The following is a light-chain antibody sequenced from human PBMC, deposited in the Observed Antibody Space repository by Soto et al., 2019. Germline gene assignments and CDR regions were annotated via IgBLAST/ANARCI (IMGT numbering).Light chain of an antibody. Sequence: DIQMSQSTSTLSASVGDRDTITCRASQSIGSFLDWYQQKPGKTPKLLIYKASILEGGVPARFSGSGSGTVFTLTIISLQPDDFATYYCQQYESYWRFGQGTKVDMK. J-gene: IGKJ1*01. CDR1: QSIGSF. CDR3: QQYESYWR. V-gene: IGKV1-5*03. CDR2: KAS.